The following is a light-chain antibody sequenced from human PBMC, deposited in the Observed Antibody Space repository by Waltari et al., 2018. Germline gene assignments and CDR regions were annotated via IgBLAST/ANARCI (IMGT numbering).Light chain of an antibody. V-gene: IGLV2-14*01. CDR1: SSDVGGCDY. Sequence: QSALTQPASVSGSPGQSITFSYTGLSSDVGGCDYASWNQRHPVKAPPAFLSDVTNRPSNFSYRFSDSNSGNTASLTISGLHDEVDPDYLHTSYTIIGFGGGTRLTVV. CDR2: DVT. CDR3: TSYTIIG. J-gene: IGLJ2*01.